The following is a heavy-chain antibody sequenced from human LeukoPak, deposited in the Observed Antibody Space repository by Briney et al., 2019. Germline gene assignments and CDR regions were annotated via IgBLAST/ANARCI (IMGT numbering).Heavy chain of an antibody. CDR2: IYTSGGT. Sequence: SETLSLTCTVSGGSISSGSYYWSWIRQPAGKGLEWIGRIYTSGGTNYNPSLKTRVTISLDTSKNQFSLKLSSVTAADTAVYYCAREVRIAAANYYFDYWGQGALVTVSS. J-gene: IGHJ4*02. CDR3: AREVRIAAANYYFDY. V-gene: IGHV4-61*02. D-gene: IGHD6-13*01. CDR1: GGSISSGSYY.